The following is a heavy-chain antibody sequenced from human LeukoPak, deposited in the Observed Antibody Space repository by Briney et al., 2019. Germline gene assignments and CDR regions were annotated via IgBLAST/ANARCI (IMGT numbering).Heavy chain of an antibody. CDR2: MNPNSGIT. CDR3: ARAGFRIHPFY. J-gene: IGHJ4*02. D-gene: IGHD3-10*01. V-gene: IGHV1-8*01. Sequence: ASVKVSCKASGYTFSNYDINWVRQATGQGLEWMGWMNPNSGITGYAQKFQGRVTMTRNTSISSAYMELSSLRSEDTAVYYCARAGFRIHPFYWGQGTLVTVSS. CDR1: GYTFSNYD.